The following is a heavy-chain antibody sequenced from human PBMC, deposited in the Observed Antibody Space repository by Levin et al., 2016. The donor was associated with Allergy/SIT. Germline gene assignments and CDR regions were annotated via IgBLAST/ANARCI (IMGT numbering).Heavy chain of an antibody. CDR2: MNEDGSTT. CDR3: ASDLTGIQDC. Sequence: GGSLRLSCAASGFTFSRYWMHWVRQVPGKGLVWVSRMNEDGSTTNYADSVKGRFTISRDNAKNTLFLQMNSLRAEDTAVYYCASDLTGIQDCWGQGTLVIVSS. D-gene: IGHD1-14*01. J-gene: IGHJ4*02. CDR1: GFTFSRYW. V-gene: IGHV3-74*01.